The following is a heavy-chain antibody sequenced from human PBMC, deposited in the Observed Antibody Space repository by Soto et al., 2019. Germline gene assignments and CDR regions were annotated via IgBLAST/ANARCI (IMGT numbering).Heavy chain of an antibody. CDR2: ISGGGTTM. V-gene: IGHV3-11*01. Sequence: LRLSCAASGFRFSDHYMTWIRQAPGKGLEWVSKISGGGTTMYYADSVKGRFTVSRDNAKNSLYLQMNSLRAEDTAVYYCAGDPYYYGSAFWGQGTLVTVSS. CDR3: AGDPYYYGSAF. CDR1: GFRFSDHY. D-gene: IGHD3-10*01. J-gene: IGHJ4*02.